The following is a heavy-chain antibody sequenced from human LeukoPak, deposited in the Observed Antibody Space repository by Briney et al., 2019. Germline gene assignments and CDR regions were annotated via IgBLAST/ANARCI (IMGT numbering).Heavy chain of an antibody. CDR1: GFTFSSYN. CDR3: ARDPYSGSYGNYYYYFMDV. Sequence: GGSLRLSCAASGFTFSSYNMNWVRQALGKGVEWVSSITSGSSYRFYADSVKGRSTISRDNAKNSLYLQMNSLRAEDTAVYYCARDPYSGSYGNYYYYFMDVWGKGTTVTISS. V-gene: IGHV3-21*01. J-gene: IGHJ6*03. D-gene: IGHD1-26*01. CDR2: ITSGSSYR.